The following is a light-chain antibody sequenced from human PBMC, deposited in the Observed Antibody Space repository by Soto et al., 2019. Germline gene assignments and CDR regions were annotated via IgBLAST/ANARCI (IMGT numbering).Light chain of an antibody. CDR1: QSVSDW. CDR3: HQYDTYPLT. Sequence: DVQMTQSPSTLSASVGDRVTITCRASQSVSDWLAWYRQRPGEAPNLLIYKASTLERGVPPRFSGSGSGTEFTLTISTLHPDDFTTYYCHQYDTYPLTFGGGTKVEIK. CDR2: KAS. V-gene: IGKV1-5*03. J-gene: IGKJ4*01.